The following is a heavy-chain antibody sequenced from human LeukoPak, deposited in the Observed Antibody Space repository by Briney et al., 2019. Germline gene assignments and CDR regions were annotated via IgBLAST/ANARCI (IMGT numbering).Heavy chain of an antibody. J-gene: IGHJ4*02. V-gene: IGHV3-48*03. CDR3: AKDGEVYYYDSSGYLAD. Sequence: GGSLRLSCAASGFTFSSYEMNWVRQAPGKGLEWVSYISSRGSTIYYADSVKGRFTISRDNAKNSLYLLMNSLRAEDTAVYYCAKDGEVYYYDSSGYLADWGQGTLVTVSS. CDR1: GFTFSSYE. D-gene: IGHD3-22*01. CDR2: ISSRGSTI.